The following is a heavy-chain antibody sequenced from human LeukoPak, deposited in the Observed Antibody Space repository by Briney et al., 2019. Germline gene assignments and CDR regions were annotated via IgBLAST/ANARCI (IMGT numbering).Heavy chain of an antibody. CDR3: ASGAAAGNRARFGAFDY. CDR1: GYTFTSYA. Sequence: GASVKVSCKASGYTFTSYAMNWVRQAPGQGLEWMGWINTNTGNPTYAQGFTGRFVFSLDTSVSTAYLQISSLKAEDTAVYFCASGAAAGNRARFGAFDYWGQGTLVTVSS. D-gene: IGHD6-13*01. CDR2: INTNTGNP. J-gene: IGHJ4*02. V-gene: IGHV7-4-1*02.